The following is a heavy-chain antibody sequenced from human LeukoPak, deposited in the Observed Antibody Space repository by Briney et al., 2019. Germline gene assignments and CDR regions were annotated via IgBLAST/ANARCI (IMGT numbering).Heavy chain of an antibody. V-gene: IGHV4-59*08. D-gene: IGHD5-12*01. CDR3: ARHLYSGYDEPFDY. Sequence: SENLSLTCTVPGGSTSSYYWSWIRQPPGKGLEGIGYVHYTGRTNYNPSLQSRVTISPDTSKSRFSLKLSSVTAADTAVYHCARHLYSGYDEPFDYWGQGTLVTVSS. J-gene: IGHJ4*02. CDR2: VHYTGRT. CDR1: GGSTSSYY.